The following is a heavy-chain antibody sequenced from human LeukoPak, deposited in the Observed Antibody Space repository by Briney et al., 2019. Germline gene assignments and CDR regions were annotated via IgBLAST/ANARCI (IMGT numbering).Heavy chain of an antibody. CDR1: GGSFSGYY. J-gene: IGHJ6*02. Sequence: KPSETLSLTCAVYGGSFSGYYWSWIRQPPGKGLEWIGEINHSGSTNYNPSLKSRVTISVDTSKNQFSLKLSSVTAADTAVYYCARGPHPMYTWNYDYYYYGMDVWGQGTTVTVSS. CDR3: ARGPHPMYTWNYDYYYYGMDV. D-gene: IGHD1-7*01. CDR2: INHSGST. V-gene: IGHV4-34*01.